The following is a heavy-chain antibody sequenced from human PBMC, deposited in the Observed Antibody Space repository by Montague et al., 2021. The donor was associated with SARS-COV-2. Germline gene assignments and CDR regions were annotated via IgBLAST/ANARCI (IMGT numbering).Heavy chain of an antibody. D-gene: IGHD3-10*01. V-gene: IGHV2-5*02. J-gene: IGHJ4*02. CDR3: AHRAGKWFGESKKYYLDY. CDR2: IYWDDDK. CDR1: GFSLSTSGVG. Sequence: PALVKPTQTLTLTCTFSGFSLSTSGVGVGWFRKPPGKALEWLALIYWDDDKHYSPSLKSRLTITKDASNNQVVLTMTHMDPVDTATYYCAHRAGKWFGESKKYYLDYWGQGTLGPVS.